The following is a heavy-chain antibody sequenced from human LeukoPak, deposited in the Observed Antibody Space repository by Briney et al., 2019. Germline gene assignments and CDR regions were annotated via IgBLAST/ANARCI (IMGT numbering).Heavy chain of an antibody. CDR1: GYTFTSYG. CDR2: ISAYNGNT. J-gene: IGHJ4*02. V-gene: IGHV1-18*01. D-gene: IGHD3-22*01. Sequence: ASVKVSCKASGYTFTSYGISWVRQAPGQGLEWMGWISAYNGNTNYAQKLQGRVTMTTDTSTSTAYMELRSLRSDDTAVYYCAREIRYDDSSGVYYTFYYWGQGTLVTVSS. CDR3: AREIRYDDSSGVYYTFYY.